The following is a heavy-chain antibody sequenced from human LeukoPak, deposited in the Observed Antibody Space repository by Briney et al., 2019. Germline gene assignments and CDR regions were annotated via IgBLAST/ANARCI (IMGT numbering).Heavy chain of an antibody. Sequence: ASVKVSCKASGYTFTGYYMHWVRQAPGQGLEWMGWINPNSGGTNYAQKFQGRVTMTRDTSISTAYMELSRLRSDDTAVYYCARSGYLMVADRFDPWGQGTLVTVSS. CDR3: ARSGYLMVADRFDP. J-gene: IGHJ5*02. V-gene: IGHV1-2*02. CDR2: INPNSGGT. D-gene: IGHD3-3*01. CDR1: GYTFTGYY.